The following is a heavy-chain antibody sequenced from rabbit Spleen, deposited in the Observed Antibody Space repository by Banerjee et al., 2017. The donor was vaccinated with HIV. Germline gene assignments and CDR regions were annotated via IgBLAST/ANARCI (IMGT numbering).Heavy chain of an antibody. J-gene: IGHJ4*01. CDR2: IDTDSGWT. D-gene: IGHD8-1*01. Sequence: QEQLEESGGGLVQPEGSLTLTCTASGFSFSSRYYMCWVRQAPGKGLEWIGCIDTDSGWTSYASWAKGRFTISKTSSTTVTLQMTSLTAADTATYFSARAPYGGGSHYAYFNLWGPGTLVTVS. V-gene: IGHV1S45*01. CDR3: ARAPYGGGSHYAYFNL. CDR1: GFSFSSRYY.